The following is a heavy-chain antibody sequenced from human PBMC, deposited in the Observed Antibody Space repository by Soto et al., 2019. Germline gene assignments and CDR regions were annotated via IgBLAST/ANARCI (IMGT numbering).Heavy chain of an antibody. V-gene: IGHV3-23*01. CDR2: IRGDLVTT. D-gene: IGHD3-3*01. J-gene: IGHJ4*02. CDR1: GVTFSDHA. CDR3: VKEGKIGVEGFDV. Sequence: EMQLLESGGDLVQPGGSLRLSCATSGVTFSDHAMHWVRQAPGEGLEWVSGIRGDLVTTPYADSVKGRFTISTDNSQNTLSLQMNSLRAEDTAIYYCVKEGKIGVEGFDVWGQGTLVTVSS.